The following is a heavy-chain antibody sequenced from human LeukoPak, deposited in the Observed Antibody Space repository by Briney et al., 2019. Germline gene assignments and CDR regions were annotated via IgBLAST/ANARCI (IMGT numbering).Heavy chain of an antibody. Sequence: PGGSLRLSCAASGFTFSSYWMSWVRQAPGKGLEWVANIKQDGSEKYYVDSVKGRFTISRDNAKNSLYLQMNSLRAEDTAVYYCARDGDGSGSYYVVDYWGQGTLVTVSS. J-gene: IGHJ4*02. CDR2: IKQDGSEK. V-gene: IGHV3-7*01. CDR3: ARDGDGSGSYYVVDY. D-gene: IGHD3-10*01. CDR1: GFTFSSYW.